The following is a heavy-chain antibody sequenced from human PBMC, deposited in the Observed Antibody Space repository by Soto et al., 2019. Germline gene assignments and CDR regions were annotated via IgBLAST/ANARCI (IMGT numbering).Heavy chain of an antibody. V-gene: IGHV3-21*04. Sequence: LRLSCAASGFSFGGYGMNWVRQAPGKGLEWVSSISSTGIYIYYADSVKGRFTISRDNSKNTLYLQMNSLRAEDTAVYYCAKDRAVAGPFDYWGQGTLVTVSS. J-gene: IGHJ4*02. CDR3: AKDRAVAGPFDY. D-gene: IGHD6-19*01. CDR2: ISSTGIYI. CDR1: GFSFGGYG.